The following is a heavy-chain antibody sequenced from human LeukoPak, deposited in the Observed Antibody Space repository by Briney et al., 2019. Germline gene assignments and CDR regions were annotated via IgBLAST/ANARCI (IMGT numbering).Heavy chain of an antibody. CDR3: ARGYCGGDCYGD. CDR1: GFTFSDYT. V-gene: IGHV3-21*01. D-gene: IGHD2-21*02. Sequence: PGGSLRLSCAASGFTFSDYTMNWVRQAPGEGLEYVSSISGSSRHIYYADSVKGRFTISRDNTKSSLCLQMNSLRVEDMAVYYCARGYCGGDCYGDWGQGTLVTVSS. J-gene: IGHJ1*01. CDR2: ISGSSRHI.